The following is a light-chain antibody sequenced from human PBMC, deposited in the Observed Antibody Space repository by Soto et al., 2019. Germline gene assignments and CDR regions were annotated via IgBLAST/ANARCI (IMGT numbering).Light chain of an antibody. CDR2: EAS. J-gene: IGKJ4*01. V-gene: IGKV3-15*01. Sequence: EIVMTQSPATLSVSPGERATLSCRASQSVNSNLAWYQQKRGQAPRLLIYEASSRATGIPARFSASGSGTEFTLTISSLQSKDFAVYYCEQYNNWPLTFGGGTNVEIK. CDR3: EQYNNWPLT. CDR1: QSVNSN.